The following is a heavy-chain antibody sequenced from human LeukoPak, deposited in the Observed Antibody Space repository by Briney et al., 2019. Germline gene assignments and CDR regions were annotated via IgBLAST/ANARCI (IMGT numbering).Heavy chain of an antibody. V-gene: IGHV4-34*01. J-gene: IGHJ4*02. CDR3: ARGPLYLGLRFLEWLPPVDY. D-gene: IGHD3-3*01. Sequence: SETLSLTCAVYGGSFSGYYWSWIRQPPGKGLEWIGEINHSGSTNYNPSLKSRVTISVDTSKNQFSLKLSSVTAADTAVYYCARGPLYLGLRFLEWLPPVDYWGQGTLVTVSS. CDR2: INHSGST. CDR1: GGSFSGYY.